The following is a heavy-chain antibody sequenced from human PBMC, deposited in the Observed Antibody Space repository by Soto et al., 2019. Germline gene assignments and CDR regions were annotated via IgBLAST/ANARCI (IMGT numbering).Heavy chain of an antibody. CDR2: FSGGSGAI. Sequence: XGSLRLSCAVSGFSLGPYGVTWVRQTPEKGLEWVTGFSGGSGAIFYADSVRGRFTISRDSSTAYLQMNNLRPEDTAVYFCARWNGFGDYWGQGSLVTVSS. V-gene: IGHV3-23*01. CDR3: ARWNGFGDY. J-gene: IGHJ4*02. D-gene: IGHD1-1*01. CDR1: GFSLGPYG.